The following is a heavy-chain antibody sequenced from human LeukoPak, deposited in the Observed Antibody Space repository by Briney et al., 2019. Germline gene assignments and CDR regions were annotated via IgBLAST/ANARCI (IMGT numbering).Heavy chain of an antibody. Sequence: PSETLSLTCTVSGGSISSYYWSWIRQPAGKGLEWIGRIYASGSTNYNPSLKTRVTMSVDTSKSQFSLKLISVTAADTAVYYCARDPRGIVGANHNWFDPWGQGTLVTVSS. D-gene: IGHD1-26*01. J-gene: IGHJ5*02. CDR1: GGSISSYY. CDR3: ARDPRGIVGANHNWFDP. CDR2: IYASGST. V-gene: IGHV4-4*07.